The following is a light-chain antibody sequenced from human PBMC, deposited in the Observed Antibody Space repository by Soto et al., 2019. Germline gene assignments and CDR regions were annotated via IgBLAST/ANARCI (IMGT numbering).Light chain of an antibody. CDR3: QQYGSTPLIT. CDR1: QSVSSY. CDR2: DAS. V-gene: IGKV3-20*01. Sequence: WNQSQSTVCLPQGQRATXSGRASQSVSSYLAWYQQKPGQAPRLLIYDASNSATGIPDRFSGSGSGTDFTLTISRLEPEDFAVYYCQQYGSTPLITFGQGTRMEIK. J-gene: IGKJ5*01.